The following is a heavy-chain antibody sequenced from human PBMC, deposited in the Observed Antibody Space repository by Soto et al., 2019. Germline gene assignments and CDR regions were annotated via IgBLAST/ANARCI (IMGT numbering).Heavy chain of an antibody. V-gene: IGHV3-30*02. J-gene: IGHJ3*02. CDR3: GINNYDPSAGAFDN. D-gene: IGHD3-16*01. Sequence: QVQLVESGGRVVKPGESLRLSCAASGFSFRSLAMNWVRQAPGKGLEWVTLVCFDGGASYYAESVKGRFTASRDNSKDTMYLKMNSLRPDDTALDYCGINNYDPSAGAFDNWGQGTMVTVSS. CDR1: GFSFRSLA. CDR2: VCFDGGAS.